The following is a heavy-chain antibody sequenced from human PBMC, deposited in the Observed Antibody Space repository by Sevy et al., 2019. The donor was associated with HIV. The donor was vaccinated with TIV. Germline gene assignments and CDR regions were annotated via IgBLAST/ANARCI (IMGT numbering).Heavy chain of an antibody. CDR2: LSYSGTTI. V-gene: IGHV3-48*01. CDR3: ARKYSERGCDLDY. D-gene: IGHD1-26*01. CDR1: GFTFNDYS. Sequence: GGSLRLSCAASGFTFNDYSMNWVRQAPGKGLEWISYLSYSGTTIFYADSVKGRFTISRDTAKNSLFLQMNNLRVDDTAVYYCARKYSERGCDLDYWGQGTLVTVSS. J-gene: IGHJ4*02.